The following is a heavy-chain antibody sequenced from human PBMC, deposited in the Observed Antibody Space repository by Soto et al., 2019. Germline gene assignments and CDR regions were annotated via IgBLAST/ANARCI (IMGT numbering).Heavy chain of an antibody. CDR2: MNSDGSII. CDR1: GYTFGNHW. CDR3: ATAEVDY. J-gene: IGHJ4*02. Sequence: PGGSLRLSCAVAGYTFGNHWMHCVRQAPGKGLEWVSRMNSDGSIINYADSGKGRFTVSRDNAKNTLYLQMNSLRVEDTAVYYCATAEVDYWGPGTLVTVSS. V-gene: IGHV3-74*01.